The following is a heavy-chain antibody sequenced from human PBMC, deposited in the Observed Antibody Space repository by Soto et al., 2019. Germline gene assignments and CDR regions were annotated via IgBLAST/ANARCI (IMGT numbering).Heavy chain of an antibody. D-gene: IGHD6-6*01. Sequence: ASVKVSCKASGYTFTGYYMHWVRQAPGQGLEWMGWINPNSGGTNYAQKFQGWVTRTRDTSISTAYMELSRLRSDDTAVYYCARDFHSSSPAGMDVWGQGTTVTVSS. V-gene: IGHV1-2*04. CDR1: GYTFTGYY. CDR3: ARDFHSSSPAGMDV. CDR2: INPNSGGT. J-gene: IGHJ6*02.